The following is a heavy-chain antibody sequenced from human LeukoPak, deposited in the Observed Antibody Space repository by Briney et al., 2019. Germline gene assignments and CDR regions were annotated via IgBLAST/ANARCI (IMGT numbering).Heavy chain of an antibody. V-gene: IGHV3-23*01. CDR2: VSSTGSYT. CDR1: GFTFSNAW. J-gene: IGHJ4*02. CDR3: AKHRGSSGADARPADY. Sequence: GGSLRLSCAASGFTFSNAWMSWVRQAPGKGLEWVSTVSSTGSYTYYADSVKGRFTISRDNSKNTVYVKVNNLRAEDTAIYYCAKHRGSSGADARPADYWGQGTLVTVSS. D-gene: IGHD5-12*01.